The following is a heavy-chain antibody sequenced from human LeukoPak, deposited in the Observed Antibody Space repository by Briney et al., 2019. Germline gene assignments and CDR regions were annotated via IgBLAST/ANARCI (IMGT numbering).Heavy chain of an antibody. CDR2: IYYSGST. D-gene: IGHD6-13*01. V-gene: IGHV4-59*01. J-gene: IGHJ3*02. CDR3: ARGEQQLGYDFDI. CDR1: GGSISSYY. Sequence: SETLSLTCTVSGGSISSYYWSWIRQPPGKGLEWIGYIYYSGSTNYNPSPKSRVTISVETSKNQFSLKLSAVTAADTAVYYCARGEQQLGYDFDIWGQGTIVTVSS.